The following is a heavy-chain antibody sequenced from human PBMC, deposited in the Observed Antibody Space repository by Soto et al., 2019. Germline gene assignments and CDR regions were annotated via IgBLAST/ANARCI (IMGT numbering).Heavy chain of an antibody. J-gene: IGHJ6*02. CDR2: IYHTGST. Sequence: LSLTCTVSGGSISSDDNYWNWIRQPPGKGLEWIGYIYHTGSTLYNPSLKSRATISVDASKNQFSLRLTSVTAADTAVYYCARDTIRDDDYVISMDIWGQGTTVTVYS. CDR3: ARDTIRDDDYVISMDI. V-gene: IGHV4-30-4*08. CDR1: GGSISSDDNY. D-gene: IGHD4-17*01.